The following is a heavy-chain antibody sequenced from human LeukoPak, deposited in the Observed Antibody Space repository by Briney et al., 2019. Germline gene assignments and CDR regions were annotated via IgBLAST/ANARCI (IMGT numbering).Heavy chain of an antibody. Sequence: GGSLRLSCVASGFTFSSYAIHWVRQAPGKGLEWVSSITSSNNYIYYGDSVKGRFTISRDDAKNSLFLQMNSLRAEDTATYYCARGEFGDYYYFYMDVWGKGTTVTVSS. CDR1: GFTFSSYA. V-gene: IGHV3-21*01. CDR3: ARGEFGDYYYFYMDV. CDR2: ITSSNNYI. D-gene: IGHD2/OR15-2a*01. J-gene: IGHJ6*03.